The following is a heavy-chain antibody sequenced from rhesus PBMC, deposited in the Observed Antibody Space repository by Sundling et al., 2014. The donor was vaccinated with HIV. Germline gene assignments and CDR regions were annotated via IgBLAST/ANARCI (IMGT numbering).Heavy chain of an antibody. Sequence: QVQLQESGPGLVKPSETLSLTCPVSGASISGYWWTWIRQPPGKGLEWIGEINGNTGSSNYNPSLKSRVTISRDTSKNQFSLKLSSVTAADTAVYYCAIVGSWNYLDYWGQGVLVTVSS. CDR3: AIVGSWNYLDY. J-gene: IGHJ4*01. CDR2: INGNTGSS. V-gene: IGHV4-80*01. D-gene: IGHD1-1-1*01. CDR1: GASISGYW.